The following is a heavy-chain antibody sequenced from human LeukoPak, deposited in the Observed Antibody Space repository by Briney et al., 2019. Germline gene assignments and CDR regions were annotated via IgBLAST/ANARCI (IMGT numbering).Heavy chain of an antibody. D-gene: IGHD3-3*01. V-gene: IGHV4-59*11. CDR2: IYYSGST. J-gene: IGHJ5*02. CDR1: GCSISSHY. CDR3: ARGIPYYDFSGRTTFDP. Sequence: PSETLSLTCTVSGCSISSHYWSWIRQPPGKGLEWIGYIYYSGSTNYNPSLKSRVTISVDTSKNQFSLKLSSVTAADTAVYYCARGIPYYDFSGRTTFDPWGQGTLVTVSS.